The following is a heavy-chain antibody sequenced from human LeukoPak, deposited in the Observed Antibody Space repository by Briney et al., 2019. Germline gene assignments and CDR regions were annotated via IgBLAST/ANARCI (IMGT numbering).Heavy chain of an antibody. V-gene: IGHV3-21*01. CDR3: ARVVWGWDTAMPTPFDY. CDR2: ISSSSSYI. Sequence: GGSLRLSCAASGFTFSSYSMNWVRQAPGKGLEWVSSISSSSSYIYYADSVKGRFTISRHNAKNSLYLQMNSLRAEDTAVYYCARVVWGWDTAMPTPFDYWGQGTLVTVSS. CDR1: GFTFSSYS. D-gene: IGHD5-18*01. J-gene: IGHJ4*02.